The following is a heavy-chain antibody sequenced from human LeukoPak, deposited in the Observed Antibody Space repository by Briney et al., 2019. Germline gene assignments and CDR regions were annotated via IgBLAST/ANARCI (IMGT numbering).Heavy chain of an antibody. CDR3: ARQNTAEQWLVQSWFDP. D-gene: IGHD6-19*01. V-gene: IGHV5-51*01. CDR1: GYSFTSYW. Sequence: GESLKISCKGSGYSFTSYWIGWVRQMPGKGLGWMGIIYPGDSDTRYSPSFQGQVTISADKSISTAYLQWSSLKASDTAMYYCARQNTAEQWLVQSWFDPWGQGTLVTVSS. J-gene: IGHJ5*02. CDR2: IYPGDSDT.